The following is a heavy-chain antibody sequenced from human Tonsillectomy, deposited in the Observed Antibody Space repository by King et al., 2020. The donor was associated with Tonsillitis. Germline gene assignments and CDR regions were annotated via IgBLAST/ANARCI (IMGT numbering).Heavy chain of an antibody. Sequence: QLQESGPGLVKPSETLSLTCTVSGGSISSSDHYWAWIRQPPGKGLEWIGYMYYSGTIFYNPSLKSRITISGGTSENRFSLKLSSVTAADTAVYFCARSVRGSFDYWGQGALVTVSS. CDR3: ARSVRGSFDY. CDR2: MYYSGTI. D-gene: IGHD1-26*01. V-gene: IGHV4-39*01. J-gene: IGHJ4*02. CDR1: GGSISSSDHY.